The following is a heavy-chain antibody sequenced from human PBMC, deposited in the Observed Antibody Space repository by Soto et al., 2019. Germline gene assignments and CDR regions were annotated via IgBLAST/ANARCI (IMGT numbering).Heavy chain of an antibody. J-gene: IGHJ5*02. CDR3: AACITIFGVVIYNWFDP. CDR1: GGSISSSSYY. CDR2: IYYSGST. Sequence: SETLSLTCTVSGGSISSSSYYWGWIRQPPGKGLEWIGSIYYSGSTYYNPSLKSRVTISVDTSKNQFSLKLSSVTAADTAVYYCAACITIFGVVIYNWFDPWGQGTLVTVSS. V-gene: IGHV4-39*01. D-gene: IGHD3-3*01.